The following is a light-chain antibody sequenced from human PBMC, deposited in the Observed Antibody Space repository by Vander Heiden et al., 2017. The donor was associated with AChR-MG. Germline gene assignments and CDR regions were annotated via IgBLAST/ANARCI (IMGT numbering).Light chain of an antibody. CDR1: QSISSY. J-gene: IGKJ2*01. CDR2: AAA. Sequence: DIQLTQSPSSLSASVGDRVTLTCRASQSISSYLNWYQQKPGKAPKLRIYAAASLQSGVPSRFSGSGSGTDFTLTISSLQPEDFATYYCQQSYSNPPEYTFGQGTKLEIK. CDR3: QQSYSNPPEYT. V-gene: IGKV1-39*01.